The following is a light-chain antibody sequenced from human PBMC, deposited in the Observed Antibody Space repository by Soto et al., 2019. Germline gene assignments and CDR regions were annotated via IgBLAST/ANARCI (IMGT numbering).Light chain of an antibody. CDR3: MQALQTQGT. CDR2: LGS. J-gene: IGKJ1*01. Sequence: DLVMTQSPLSLPVTPGEPASISCRSSQSLLHSNGYNYLDWYLQKPGQSPQLLIYLGSNRASGVPDRFSSSGSGTDFTLKISRVEAEDVGVYYCMQALQTQGTFGQGTKVEIK. CDR1: QSLLHSNGYNY. V-gene: IGKV2-28*01.